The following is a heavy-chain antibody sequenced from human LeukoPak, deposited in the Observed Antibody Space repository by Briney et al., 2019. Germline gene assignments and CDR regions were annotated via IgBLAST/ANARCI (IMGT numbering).Heavy chain of an antibody. CDR1: GFTFSSYS. Sequence: GGSLRLPCAVSGFTFSSYSMSWVRQAPGKGLEWVSSISSSGTYKYYADSVKGRFTVSRDNSKNTLYLQMNSLRAEDTAVYYCARARNDYDSNGFSTLDYWGQGTLVTVSS. D-gene: IGHD3-22*01. J-gene: IGHJ4*02. V-gene: IGHV3-21*01. CDR2: ISSSGTYK. CDR3: ARARNDYDSNGFSTLDY.